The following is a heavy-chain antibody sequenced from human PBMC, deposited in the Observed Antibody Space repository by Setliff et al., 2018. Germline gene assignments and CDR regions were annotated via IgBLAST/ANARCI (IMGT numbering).Heavy chain of an antibody. D-gene: IGHD3-22*01. V-gene: IGHV4-38-2*01. CDR1: GYSISSGYY. J-gene: IGHJ1*01. Sequence: LSLTCAVSGYSISSGYYWGWIRQPPGKGLEWIGSIYHSGSTYYNPSLKSRVTISVDTSKNQFSLKLSSVTAADTAVYYCARVADYYDSSGQSQYFQHWGQGTLVTV. CDR3: ARVADYYDSSGQSQYFQH. CDR2: IYHSGST.